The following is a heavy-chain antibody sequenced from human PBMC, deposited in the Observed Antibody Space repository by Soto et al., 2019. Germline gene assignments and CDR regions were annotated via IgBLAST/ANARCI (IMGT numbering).Heavy chain of an antibody. D-gene: IGHD2-15*01. Sequence: EVQLLDSGGGLAQPGGSLRLSCAASGFTFSNYAMTWVRQAPGKGLEWVSIITGTGGSTYYADSVKGRFTISRDNSQNTLYLEKNRLRVEDTAVYYCATLRLGYCNGGTCYGYFEYWGQGPLVTVSS. V-gene: IGHV3-23*01. CDR1: GFTFSNYA. CDR2: ITGTGGST. CDR3: ATLRLGYCNGGTCYGYFEY. J-gene: IGHJ4*02.